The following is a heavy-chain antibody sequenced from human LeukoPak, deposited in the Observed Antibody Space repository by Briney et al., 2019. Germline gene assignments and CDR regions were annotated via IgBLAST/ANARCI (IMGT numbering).Heavy chain of an antibody. CDR3: ARAPSEIGGYYPEYFRH. J-gene: IGHJ1*01. CDR1: GFTFSDYF. D-gene: IGHD3-22*01. CDR2: TSSSTTAI. Sequence: PGGSLRLSCAASGFTFSDYFTSWIRQAPGRGLEWVSYTSSSTTAIYYADSVKGRFTISRDNAKNSLYLQMNSLRAEDTGVYYCARAPSEIGGYYPEYFRHWGQGTLVIVSS. V-gene: IGHV3-11*04.